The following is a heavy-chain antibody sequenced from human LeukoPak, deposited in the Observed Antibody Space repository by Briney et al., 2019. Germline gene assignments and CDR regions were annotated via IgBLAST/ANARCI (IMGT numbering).Heavy chain of an antibody. Sequence: GGSLRLSCAASGFTVSRNYMSWVRQAPGKGLEWVSIIYSGDSTYYADSVKGRFTISRDNSKNTLWLQMNSLRAEDTAVYYCARSGFGVLYYYGMDVWGQGTTVTVSS. J-gene: IGHJ6*02. CDR3: ARSGFGVLYYYGMDV. D-gene: IGHD3-10*01. CDR2: IYSGDST. CDR1: GFTVSRNY. V-gene: IGHV3-66*01.